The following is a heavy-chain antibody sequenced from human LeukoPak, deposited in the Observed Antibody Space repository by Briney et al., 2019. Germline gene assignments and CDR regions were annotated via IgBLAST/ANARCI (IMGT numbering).Heavy chain of an antibody. V-gene: IGHV4-39*01. CDR2: IYYSGTT. D-gene: IGHD6-19*01. CDR3: ARALDSGWPKPFDY. CDR1: GGSISSSSYH. Sequence: SETLSLTCTVSGGSISSSSYHWGWIRQPPGKGLEWIGSIYYSGTTYYNPSLKSRVTISVDTSKNQFSLKLSSVTAADTAVYYCARALDSGWPKPFDYWGQGTLVTVSS. J-gene: IGHJ4*02.